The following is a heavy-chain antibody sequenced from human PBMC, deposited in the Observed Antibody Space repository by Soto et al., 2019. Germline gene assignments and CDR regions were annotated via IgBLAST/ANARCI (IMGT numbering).Heavy chain of an antibody. Sequence: EVELVESGGGLVQPGGSLRLSCAVSGFPFNTYWMHWVRQAPGEGLVWVSRISTDGSDTDYADSMKGRFTISRDNAKNTLYLQMNSLRDDDTAVYYCARGVTAWHGRFDWWGQGVLVIVSS. CDR2: ISTDGSDT. J-gene: IGHJ4*02. D-gene: IGHD1-26*01. CDR3: ARGVTAWHGRFDW. CDR1: GFPFNTYW. V-gene: IGHV3-74*01.